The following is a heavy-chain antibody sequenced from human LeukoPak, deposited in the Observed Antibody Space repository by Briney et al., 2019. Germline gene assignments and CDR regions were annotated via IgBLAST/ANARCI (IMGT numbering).Heavy chain of an antibody. Sequence: GGSLRLSCAASGFTFSSYAMSWVRQAPGKGLEWVSAIRDSGSSTHYADSVKGRFTISRDNSKNTLSLQMNSLRAEDTAVYYCAKDLGGDENYWGQGTLVTVSS. J-gene: IGHJ4*02. CDR3: AKDLGGDENY. CDR1: GFTFSSYA. D-gene: IGHD3-16*01. V-gene: IGHV3-23*01. CDR2: IRDSGSST.